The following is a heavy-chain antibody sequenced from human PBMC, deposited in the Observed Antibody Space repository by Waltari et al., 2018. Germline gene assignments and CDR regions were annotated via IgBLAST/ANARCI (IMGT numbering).Heavy chain of an antibody. CDR2: VHHSGKT. J-gene: IGHJ4*02. D-gene: IGHD2-2*01. CDR1: GDSISGNYW. CDR3: AGDRAIGLFFDY. Sequence: QVHLQESGQGLVKPSGTLSLTCAVSGDSISGNYWWSWVRQSPEKGLEGIGQVHHSGKTHYNPSLQSRVAISVDKPKNQFSLNLNSVTAADTAIYYCAGDRAIGLFFDYWGRGTLVTVSS. V-gene: IGHV4-4*02.